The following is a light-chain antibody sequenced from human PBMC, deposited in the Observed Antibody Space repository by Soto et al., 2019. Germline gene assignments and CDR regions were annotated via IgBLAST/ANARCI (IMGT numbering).Light chain of an antibody. V-gene: IGKV2-28*01. Sequence: DIVMTQSPLSLPVTPGEPASISCSSSQSLLQSNGYNYLDWYLQKPGQSPQLLIYFGSYRASGVPDRLSGSGSGTDFTLKIRRVEAEDVGVYYCMQSQQSPTTFGQGTKVEI. J-gene: IGKJ1*01. CDR1: QSLLQSNGYNY. CDR2: FGS. CDR3: MQSQQSPTT.